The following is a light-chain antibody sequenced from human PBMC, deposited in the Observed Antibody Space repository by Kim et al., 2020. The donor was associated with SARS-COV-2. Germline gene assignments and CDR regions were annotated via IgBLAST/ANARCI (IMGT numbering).Light chain of an antibody. CDR1: SLRSYY. V-gene: IGLV3-19*01. Sequence: SSELTQDPAVSVALGQTVRITCQGDSLRSYYASWYQQKPGQAPVLVIYGKNNRPSGIPDRFSGSRSGNTASLTLTGAQAEDEADYYCNSRDSRGNHVVFG. CDR2: GKN. CDR3: NSRDSRGNHVV. J-gene: IGLJ2*01.